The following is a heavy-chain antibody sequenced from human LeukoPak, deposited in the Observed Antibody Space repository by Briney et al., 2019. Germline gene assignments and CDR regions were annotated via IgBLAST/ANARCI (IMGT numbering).Heavy chain of an antibody. CDR1: GFTFSSYS. Sequence: PGGSLRLSCAASGFTFSSYSMIWVRQAPGKGLEWVASIKPDGSEKYYLDSVKGRFTISRDNARDSLYLQMNSLRDDDTSVYFCARDASALYWGRGTLVTVSS. D-gene: IGHD6-19*01. CDR3: ARDASALY. V-gene: IGHV3-7*01. J-gene: IGHJ4*02. CDR2: IKPDGSEK.